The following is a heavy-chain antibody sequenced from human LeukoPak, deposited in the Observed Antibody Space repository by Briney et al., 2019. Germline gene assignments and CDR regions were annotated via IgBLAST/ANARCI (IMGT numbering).Heavy chain of an antibody. J-gene: IGHJ4*02. CDR3: ARDSAKGGSKGIIGASDY. CDR2: IKEDESEK. V-gene: IGHV3-7*01. Sequence: GGSLRLSCAASGFTFGSYWMSWVRQAPGKGLEWVANIKEDESEKHYVDSMKGRFTISRDNAKNSLFLQMSSLRDEDTAVYYCARDSAKGGSKGIIGASDYWGQGTLVTVSS. D-gene: IGHD1-26*01. CDR1: GFTFGSYW.